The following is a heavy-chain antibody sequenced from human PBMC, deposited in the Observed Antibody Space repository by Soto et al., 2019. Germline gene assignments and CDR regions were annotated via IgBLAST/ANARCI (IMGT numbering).Heavy chain of an antibody. D-gene: IGHD2-2*01. V-gene: IGHV3-23*01. CDR3: ARGEGRTSHFFDL. CDR2: ITTGGGNT. J-gene: IGHJ2*01. CDR1: GFSFSYYV. Sequence: EVQLLESGGGLVQPGGSLRLSCAASGFSFSYYVMTWVRQAPGKGLEWVSTITTGGGNTDYGDSVKGRFTISRDNSKYTLSLQMNSLPAEDTAVYYCARGEGRTSHFFDLWGRGTLVTVSS.